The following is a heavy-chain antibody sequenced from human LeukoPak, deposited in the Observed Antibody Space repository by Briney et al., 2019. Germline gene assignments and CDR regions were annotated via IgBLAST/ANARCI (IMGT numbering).Heavy chain of an antibody. D-gene: IGHD3-22*01. CDR2: INHSGIT. CDR3: ARPYDSSAYYYL. Sequence: KSSETLSLTCAVYGGSFSSYFCSWIRQPPGKGLEWIGEINHSGITNYNPSLKSRVTISVDTSKNQFSLKLSSVTAADTAVYYCARPYDSSAYYYLWGQGTLVTVSS. CDR1: GGSFSSYF. V-gene: IGHV4-34*01. J-gene: IGHJ5*02.